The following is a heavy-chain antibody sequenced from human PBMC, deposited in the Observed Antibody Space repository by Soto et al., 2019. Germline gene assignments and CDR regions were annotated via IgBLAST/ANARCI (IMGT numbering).Heavy chain of an antibody. V-gene: IGHV4-4*07. CDR3: ARGGGIGAHNWFDP. CDR1: NGSINRYY. CDR2: VYTTGYA. D-gene: IGHD3-10*01. Sequence: LSLTCTVSNGSINRYYWSWIRQPAGKGLEWIGLVYTTGYANYNPSLKNRVTMSVDTSKNQFSLKLSSLTAADTAVYYCARGGGIGAHNWFDPWGQGXLVTVYS. J-gene: IGHJ5*02.